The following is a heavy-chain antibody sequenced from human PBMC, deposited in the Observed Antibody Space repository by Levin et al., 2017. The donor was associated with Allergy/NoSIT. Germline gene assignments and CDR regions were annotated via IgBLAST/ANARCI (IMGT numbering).Heavy chain of an antibody. CDR1: GFTFSSYG. J-gene: IGHJ5*02. CDR2: ISGSGSHT. V-gene: IGHV3-23*01. CDR3: AKDWHPNWFDP. Sequence: GESLKISCAASGFTFSSYGMSWVRQAPGKGLEWVSGISGSGSHTYYEDSVKGRFTISRDNSKNTLYLQMNSLRAEDTAVYYCAKDWHPNWFDPWGQGTLVTVSS.